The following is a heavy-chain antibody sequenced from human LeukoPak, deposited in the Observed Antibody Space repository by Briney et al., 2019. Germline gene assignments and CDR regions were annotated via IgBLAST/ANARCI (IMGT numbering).Heavy chain of an antibody. Sequence: GGSLRLSCAASGFTFSSYGMHWVRQAPGKGLEWVAVISYDGSNKYYADSVKGRSTISRDNSKNTLYLQMNSLRAEDTAVYYCAKDEDGGGFGEGYYGMDVWGKGTTVTVSS. CDR3: AKDEDGGGFGEGYYGMDV. D-gene: IGHD3-10*01. CDR1: GFTFSSYG. J-gene: IGHJ6*04. V-gene: IGHV3-30*18. CDR2: ISYDGSNK.